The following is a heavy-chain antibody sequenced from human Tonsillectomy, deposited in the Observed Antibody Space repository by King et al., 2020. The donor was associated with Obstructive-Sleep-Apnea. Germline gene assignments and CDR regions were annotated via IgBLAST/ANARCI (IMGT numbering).Heavy chain of an antibody. V-gene: IGHV3-30*04. CDR2: ISYDGSNK. J-gene: IGHJ3*02. Sequence: VQLVESGGGVVQPGRSLRLSCAASGFTFSSYAMHWVRQAPGKGLEWVAVISYDGSNKYYADSVKGRFTISRDNSKNTLYLQMNSLRAEDTAVYYCAREIPPYDFWSGHTPRAFDIWGQGTMVTVSS. CDR1: GFTFSSYA. D-gene: IGHD3-3*01. CDR3: AREIPPYDFWSGHTPRAFDI.